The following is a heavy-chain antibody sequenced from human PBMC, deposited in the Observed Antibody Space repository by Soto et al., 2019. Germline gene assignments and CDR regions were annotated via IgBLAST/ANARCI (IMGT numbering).Heavy chain of an antibody. D-gene: IGHD6-13*01. Sequence: SLRLSCAASGFTFSSYGMHWVRQAPGKGLEWVAVISYDGSKKYYADSVKGRFTISRDNSKNTLYLQMNSLRVEDTAVYYCAKGGPFSIAAAGTQWGQGTLVTSPQ. CDR2: ISYDGSKK. J-gene: IGHJ4*02. V-gene: IGHV3-30*18. CDR3: AKGGPFSIAAAGTQ. CDR1: GFTFSSYG.